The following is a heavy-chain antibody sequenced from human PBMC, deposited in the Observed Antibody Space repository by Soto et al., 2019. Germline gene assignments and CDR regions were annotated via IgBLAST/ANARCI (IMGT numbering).Heavy chain of an antibody. D-gene: IGHD5-12*01. J-gene: IGHJ4*02. CDR1: GGSLSGYY. Sequence: QVQLQQWGAGLLKPSETLSLNCAVNGGSLSGYYWSWIRQPPGKGLEWIGEIKDGGRTNYSPSLKSRATISSDTSNNQFSLRLYSLTAADKGVYYCARGQEGVVATHWDQGTLVTVSS. CDR2: IKDGGRT. CDR3: ARGQEGVVATH. V-gene: IGHV4-34*01.